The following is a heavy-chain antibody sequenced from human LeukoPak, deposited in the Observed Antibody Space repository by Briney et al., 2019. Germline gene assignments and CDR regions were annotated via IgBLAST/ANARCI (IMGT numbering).Heavy chain of an antibody. V-gene: IGHV4-34*01. CDR3: ARRRYQLLYGGDFGYYMDV. Sequence: SETLSLTCAVYGGSFSGYYWSWIRQPPGKGLEWIGEINHSGSTNYNPSLKSRVTISVDTSKNQFSLKLSSVTAADTAVYYCARRRYQLLYGGDFGYYMDVWGKGTTVTVSS. J-gene: IGHJ6*03. CDR1: GGSFSGYY. CDR2: INHSGST. D-gene: IGHD2-2*02.